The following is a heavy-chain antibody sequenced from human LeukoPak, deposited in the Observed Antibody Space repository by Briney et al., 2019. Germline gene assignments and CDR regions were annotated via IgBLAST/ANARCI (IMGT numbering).Heavy chain of an antibody. V-gene: IGHV3-23*01. CDR3: GKTTTGYSSGRYPGWPVDY. Sequence: GGSLRLSCAASGFTFSSYSFNWVRQAPGKGLEWVSGIFGSGGSAHYADSVKGRFTISRDNSKNTVYLQMDSLRVEDTAVYYCGKTTTGYSSGRYPGWPVDYWGQGTLVTVSS. CDR2: IFGSGGSA. CDR1: GFTFSSYS. J-gene: IGHJ4*02. D-gene: IGHD6-19*01.